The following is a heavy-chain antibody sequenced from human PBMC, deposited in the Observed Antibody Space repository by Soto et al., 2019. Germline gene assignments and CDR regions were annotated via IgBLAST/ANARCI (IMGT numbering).Heavy chain of an antibody. CDR1: GYTFTGYY. V-gene: IGHV1-2*04. CDR2: INPNSGGT. Sequence: ASVKVSCKASGYTFTGYYMHWVRQAPGQGLEWMGWINPNSGGTNYAQRFQGWVTMTTDTSISTAYMELSRLRSDDTAVYYCARDRAMSFSCWDNWFDPWGQGTLVTVSS. CDR3: ARDRAMSFSCWDNWFDP. D-gene: IGHD6-19*01. J-gene: IGHJ5*01.